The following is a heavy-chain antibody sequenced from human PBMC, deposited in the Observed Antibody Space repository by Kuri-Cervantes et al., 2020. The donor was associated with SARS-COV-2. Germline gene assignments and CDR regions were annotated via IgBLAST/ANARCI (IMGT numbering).Heavy chain of an antibody. CDR1: GYGFNDYY. J-gene: IGHJ4*02. D-gene: IGHD3-10*01. CDR3: ARGEGSRGLMVVLGWRGAGRLDF. Sequence: ASVKVSCKASGYGFNDYYIDWVRQAPGQGLEWMGWINPNSGGTNYAQKFQGWVTMTRDTSLSIIYMELSRLTSDDTAVYYCARGEGSRGLMVVLGWRGAGRLDFWGQGSLVTVSS. CDR2: INPNSGGT. V-gene: IGHV1-2*04.